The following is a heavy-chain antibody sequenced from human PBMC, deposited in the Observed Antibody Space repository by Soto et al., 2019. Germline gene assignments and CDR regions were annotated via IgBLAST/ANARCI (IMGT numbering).Heavy chain of an antibody. CDR1: GYTFTSYG. J-gene: IGHJ3*02. D-gene: IGHD2-2*01. CDR2: ISAYNGNT. Sequence: ASVKVSCKASGYTFTSYGISWVRQAPGQGLEWMGWISAYNGNTNYAQKLQGRVTMTTDTSTSTAYMELRSLRSDDTAVYYCARDGLGDCSSTSCYGDDAFDIWGQGTMVTVSS. CDR3: ARDGLGDCSSTSCYGDDAFDI. V-gene: IGHV1-18*01.